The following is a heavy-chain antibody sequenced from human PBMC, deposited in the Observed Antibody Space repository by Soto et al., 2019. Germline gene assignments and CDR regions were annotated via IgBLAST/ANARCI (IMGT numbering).Heavy chain of an antibody. D-gene: IGHD6-13*01. J-gene: IGHJ6*02. Sequence: SETLSLTCAVYGGSFSGYYWSWIRQPPGKGLEWIGEINHSGSTNYNPSLKSRVTISVDTSKNQFSLKLSSVTAADTAVYYCARGPLAAAGPYYYYYGMDVWGQGTTVTVSS. V-gene: IGHV4-34*01. CDR3: ARGPLAAAGPYYYYYGMDV. CDR2: INHSGST. CDR1: GGSFSGYY.